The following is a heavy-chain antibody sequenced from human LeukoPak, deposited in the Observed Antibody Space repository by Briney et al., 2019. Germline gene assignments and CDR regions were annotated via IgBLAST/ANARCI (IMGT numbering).Heavy chain of an antibody. J-gene: IGHJ5*02. Sequence: SETLSLTCTVSGGSISSGDYYWSWIRQPPGKGLEWIGYIYYSGSTYYNPSLKSRVTISVDTSKSQFSLKLSSVTAADTAVYYCARAVVVPAAQKYNWFDPWGQGTLVTVSS. V-gene: IGHV4-30-4*08. D-gene: IGHD2-2*01. CDR1: GGSISSGDYY. CDR3: ARAVVVPAAQKYNWFDP. CDR2: IYYSGST.